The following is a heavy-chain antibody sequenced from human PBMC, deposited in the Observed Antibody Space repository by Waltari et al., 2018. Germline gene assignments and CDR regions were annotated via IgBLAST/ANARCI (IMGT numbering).Heavy chain of an antibody. V-gene: IGHV1-18*01. D-gene: IGHD3-10*01. CDR2: ISAYNGHT. Sequence: GESGAEVKKTGASVKVSCKDAGYTFTSYGISWRRPAPGQGLEWMGGISAYNGHTNYAQKLQARVTMTTDTSTSTAYMELRSLRSDDTAVYYCARGLGFGEYMDYWGQGTLVTVSS. CDR3: ARGLGFGEYMDY. J-gene: IGHJ4*02. CDR1: GYTFTSYG.